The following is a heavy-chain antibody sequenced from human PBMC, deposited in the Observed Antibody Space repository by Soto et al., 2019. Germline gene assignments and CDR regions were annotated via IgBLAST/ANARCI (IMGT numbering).Heavy chain of an antibody. Sequence: VSLRLSCAASGFTFSSYSMNWVRQAPGKGLEWVSSISSSSSYIYYADSVKGRFTISRDNAKNSLYLQMNSLRAEDTAVYYCARDPLIAVAGNDFDYWGQGTLVTVSS. CDR3: ARDPLIAVAGNDFDY. J-gene: IGHJ4*02. V-gene: IGHV3-21*01. D-gene: IGHD6-19*01. CDR2: ISSSSSYI. CDR1: GFTFSSYS.